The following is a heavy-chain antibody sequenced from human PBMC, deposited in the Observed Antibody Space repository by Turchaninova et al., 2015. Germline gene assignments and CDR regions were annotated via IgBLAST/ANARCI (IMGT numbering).Heavy chain of an antibody. V-gene: IGHV4-34*02. J-gene: IGHJ5*02. CDR2: INHRGST. Sequence: QVQLQQGXXGLXXPSETXSLTXAGSGGSFSGFYWSRIRQPPGKGLEWIGEINHRGSTNYNPSLKSRVTISIETSKNQFSLKLSSVTAADTAVYYCASFGDYVSWFDPWGQGTLVTVSS. CDR3: ASFGDYVSWFDP. CDR1: GGSFSGFY. D-gene: IGHD4-17*01.